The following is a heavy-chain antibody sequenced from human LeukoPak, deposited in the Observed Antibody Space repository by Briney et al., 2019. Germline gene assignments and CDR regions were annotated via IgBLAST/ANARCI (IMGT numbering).Heavy chain of an antibody. Sequence: GGSLRLSCAASGFTVSSNYMSWVRQAPGKGLEWVSVIYSGGSTYYADSVKGRFTISRDNSKNTLYLQMNSLRAEDTAVYYCARGQYGDYAPIDYWGQGTLVTVSS. V-gene: IGHV3-66*01. CDR3: ARGQYGDYAPIDY. CDR2: IYSGGST. CDR1: GFTVSSNY. D-gene: IGHD4-17*01. J-gene: IGHJ4*02.